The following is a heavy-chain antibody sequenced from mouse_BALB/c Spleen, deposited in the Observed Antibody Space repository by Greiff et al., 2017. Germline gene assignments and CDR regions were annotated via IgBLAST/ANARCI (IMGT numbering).Heavy chain of an antibody. J-gene: IGHJ2*01. CDR2: ISSGSSTI. CDR3: ARRATVVAPFDY. D-gene: IGHD1-1*01. CDR1: GFTFSSFG. Sequence: EVHLVESGGGLVQPGGSRKLSCAASGFTFSSFGMHWVRQAPEKGLEWVAYISSGSSTIYYADTVKGRFTISRDNPKNTLFLQMTSLRSEDTAMYYCARRATVVAPFDYWGQGTTLTVSS. V-gene: IGHV5-17*02.